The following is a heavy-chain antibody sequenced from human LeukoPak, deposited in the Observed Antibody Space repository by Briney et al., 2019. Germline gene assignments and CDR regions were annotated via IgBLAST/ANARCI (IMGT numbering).Heavy chain of an antibody. CDR3: ATDARSSSWHSDPLYYVDV. J-gene: IGHJ6*03. Sequence: SVKVSCKASGGTFSSYAISWVRQAPGQGLEWMGGIIPIFGTANYAQKFQGRVTITTDESTSTAYMELSSLRSEDTAVYYCATDARSSSWHSDPLYYVDVWGKGTTVTVSS. CDR1: GGTFSSYA. D-gene: IGHD6-13*01. V-gene: IGHV1-69*05. CDR2: IIPIFGTA.